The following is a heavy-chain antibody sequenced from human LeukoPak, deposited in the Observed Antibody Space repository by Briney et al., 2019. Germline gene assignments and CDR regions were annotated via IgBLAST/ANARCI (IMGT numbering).Heavy chain of an antibody. CDR1: GFTFSSYA. CDR2: ISGSGGST. J-gene: IGHJ4*02. CDR3: AKDYTIFGVVHPRPYDY. D-gene: IGHD3-3*01. Sequence: PGGSLRLSCAASGFTFSSYAMSWVRQAPGKGREWVSAISGSGGSTYYADSVKGRFTISRDSSKNTLYLQMNSLRAEDTAVYYCAKDYTIFGVVHPRPYDYWGQGTLVTVSS. V-gene: IGHV3-23*01.